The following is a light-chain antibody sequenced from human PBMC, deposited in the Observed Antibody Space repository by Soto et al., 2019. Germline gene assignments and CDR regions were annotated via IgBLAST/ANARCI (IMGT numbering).Light chain of an antibody. CDR3: SSHTGSNTYV. CDR2: EVN. V-gene: IGLV2-8*01. CDR1: SSDVGAYNY. Sequence: QSVLTQPPSAPGSPGQSVTISCTGTSSDVGAYNYVSWYQQHPGKAPKLIIYEVNKRPSGVPDRFSGSKSGNTASLTVSGLQAEDEADYYCSSHTGSNTYVFGAGTKVTVL. J-gene: IGLJ1*01.